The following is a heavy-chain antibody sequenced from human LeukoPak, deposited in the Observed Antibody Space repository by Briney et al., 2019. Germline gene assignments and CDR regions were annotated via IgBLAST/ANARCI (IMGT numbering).Heavy chain of an antibody. CDR3: ARELSPSSTLTYFDY. CDR2: IYYSGST. Sequence: SETLSLTCTVSGYSISSGYYWSWIRQHPGKGLEWIGYIYYSGSTYLNPSPESRVTISLDTSKNQFSLKLTSVTAADTAVYYCARELSPSSTLTYFDYWGQGTLVTVSS. J-gene: IGHJ4*02. V-gene: IGHV4-31*03. CDR1: GYSISSGYY. D-gene: IGHD5/OR15-5a*01.